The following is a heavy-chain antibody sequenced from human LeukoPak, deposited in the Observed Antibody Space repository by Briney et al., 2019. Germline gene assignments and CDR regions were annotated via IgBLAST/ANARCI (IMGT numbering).Heavy chain of an antibody. CDR1: GGSISSYY. J-gene: IGHJ3*02. V-gene: IGHV4-4*07. D-gene: IGHD3-22*01. CDR2: IYTSGST. Sequence: PSETLSLTCTVSGGSISSYYWSWIRQPAGKGLEWIGRIYTSGSTNYNPSLKRRVNISVGKSKKQFSLKLSYIPAPDTAVYYCARDLGYDSSGYYGGDAFDIWGQGTMVTVSS. CDR3: ARDLGYDSSGYYGGDAFDI.